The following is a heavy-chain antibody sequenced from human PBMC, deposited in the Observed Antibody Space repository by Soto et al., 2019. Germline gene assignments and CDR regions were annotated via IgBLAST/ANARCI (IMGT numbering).Heavy chain of an antibody. V-gene: IGHV3-7*01. CDR1: GFSFRSNW. Sequence: PGGSLRLSCAASGFSFRSNWMSWVRQAPGKGLEWVANIKEDGSEEYYVDSVKGRFTISRDNAQNSLYLQMNSLRAEDTAVYYCARGPYPRGVVAATLSWFDPWGQGTLVTVSS. J-gene: IGHJ5*02. D-gene: IGHD2-15*01. CDR2: IKEDGSEE. CDR3: ARGPYPRGVVAATLSWFDP.